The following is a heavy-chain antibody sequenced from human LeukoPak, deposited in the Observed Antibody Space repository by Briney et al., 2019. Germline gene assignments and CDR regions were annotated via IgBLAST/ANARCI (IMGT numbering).Heavy chain of an antibody. D-gene: IGHD5-18*01. CDR1: GFTFGDYA. Sequence: GGSLRLSCTASGFTFGDYAMSWVRQAPGKGLEWVGFIRSKAYGGTTEYAASAKGRFTISRDDSKSIAYLQMNSLKTEDTAVYYCTRVAAMVNHYWGQGTLVTVSS. CDR3: TRVAAMVNHY. J-gene: IGHJ4*02. CDR2: IRSKAYGGTT. V-gene: IGHV3-49*04.